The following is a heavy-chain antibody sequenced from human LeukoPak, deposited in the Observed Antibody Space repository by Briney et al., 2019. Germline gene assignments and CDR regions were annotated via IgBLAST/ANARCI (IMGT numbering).Heavy chain of an antibody. CDR2: INPNSGGT. Sequence: ASVKVSCKASEYTFTGYYMHWVRQAPGQGLEWMGWINPNSGGTNYAQKFQGRVTMTRDTSISTAYMELSRLRSDDTAVYYCAKEVLAYCGGDCYSFDYWGQGTLVTVSS. CDR1: EYTFTGYY. CDR3: AKEVLAYCGGDCYSFDY. J-gene: IGHJ4*02. V-gene: IGHV1-2*02. D-gene: IGHD2-21*02.